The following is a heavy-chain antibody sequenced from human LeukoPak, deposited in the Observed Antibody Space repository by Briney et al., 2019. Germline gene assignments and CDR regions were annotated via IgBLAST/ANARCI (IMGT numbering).Heavy chain of an antibody. Sequence: GGSLRLSCAASGFTFSSYAMSWVRQAPGEGLEWVSTIRGSGDNTYYADSVKGRFTISRDNSKNTLYLQMDSLRADDTAVYYCAKVVDLAVAGAFDYGGQGTLVTVSS. CDR3: AKVVDLAVAGAFDY. CDR1: GFTFSSYA. J-gene: IGHJ4*02. CDR2: IRGSGDNT. D-gene: IGHD6-19*01. V-gene: IGHV3-23*01.